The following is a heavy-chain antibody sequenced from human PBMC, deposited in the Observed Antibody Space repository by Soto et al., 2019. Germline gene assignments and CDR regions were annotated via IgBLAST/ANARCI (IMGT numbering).Heavy chain of an antibody. CDR3: ARVWDSSGTNFDY. Sequence: SETLTLTCTVSGGSISSGGYYWRWIRQHPGKGLEWIGYIYYSGSTYYNSSLKSRVTISVDTSKNQFSLKLSSVTAADTAVYYCARVWDSSGTNFDYWGQGTLVTVSS. D-gene: IGHD3-22*01. J-gene: IGHJ4*02. V-gene: IGHV4-31*03. CDR1: GGSISSGGYY. CDR2: IYYSGST.